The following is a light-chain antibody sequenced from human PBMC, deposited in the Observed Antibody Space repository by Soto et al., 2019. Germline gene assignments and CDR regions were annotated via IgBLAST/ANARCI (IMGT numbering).Light chain of an antibody. CDR3: LSHTGSRTL. Sequence: QSALTQPASVSGSPGPSITISCTGASSDVGDYNYVSWYQEHPGQVPKLIIFEVTTRPSGVSDRFSGSRSGNTASLTISGLQAEDEADYYCLSHTGSRTLFGGGTKVTVL. CDR1: SSDVGDYNY. V-gene: IGLV2-14*01. CDR2: EVT. J-gene: IGLJ3*02.